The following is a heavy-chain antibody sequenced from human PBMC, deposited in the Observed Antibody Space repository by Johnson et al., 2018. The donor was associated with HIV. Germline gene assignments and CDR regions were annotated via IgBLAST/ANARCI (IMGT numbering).Heavy chain of an antibody. Sequence: VQLVESGGGVVQPGRSLRLSCAASGITFSSYAMHWVRQAPGKGLEWVAVIWYDGSNKYYADSVKGRFSVSRDNSKNTLYLQMNSLRPEDTAVYYCAKDRGAARAFDAFDIWGQGTMVTVSS. V-gene: IGHV3-30*14. CDR1: GITFSSYA. CDR3: AKDRGAARAFDAFDI. D-gene: IGHD6-6*01. J-gene: IGHJ3*02. CDR2: IWYDGSNK.